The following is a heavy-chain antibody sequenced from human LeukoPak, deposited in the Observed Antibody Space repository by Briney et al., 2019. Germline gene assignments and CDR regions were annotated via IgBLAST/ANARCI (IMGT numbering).Heavy chain of an antibody. CDR1: GFTFSSYA. D-gene: IGHD3-9*01. CDR3: AKMYYDILTAYKA. CDR2: MSGSGGNT. V-gene: IGHV3-23*01. J-gene: IGHJ4*02. Sequence: GGSLRLSCAASGFTFSSYAMSWVRQAPGKGLEWVSGMSGSGGNTYYADSVKGRFTISRDNSNNTLYLQMNSLRADDMAVYYCAKMYYDILTAYKARGQGTLVTVSS.